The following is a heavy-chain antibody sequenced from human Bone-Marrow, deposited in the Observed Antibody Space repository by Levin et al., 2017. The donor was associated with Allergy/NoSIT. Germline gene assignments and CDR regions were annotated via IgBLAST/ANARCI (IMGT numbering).Heavy chain of an antibody. V-gene: IGHV4-30-4*08. CDR1: GASIGSSDYC. D-gene: IGHD2-15*01. Sequence: SCTVSGASIGSSDYCWNWIRQPPGKGLDWIGYICYGGSAHYNPSLKSRLTISVDTSKNQVSLKMTSVTAADTAVYYCAREDRYCSFGNCYAPRWGQGTLVTVSS. CDR3: AREDRYCSFGNCYAPR. CDR2: ICYGGSA. J-gene: IGHJ1*01.